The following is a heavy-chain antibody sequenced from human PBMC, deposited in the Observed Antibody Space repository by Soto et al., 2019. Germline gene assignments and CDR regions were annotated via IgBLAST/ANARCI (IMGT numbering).Heavy chain of an antibody. CDR1: DFSISTFW. D-gene: IGHD3-3*01. J-gene: IGHJ6*02. V-gene: IGHV3-74*01. Sequence: EVQLVESGGGLGQPGGSLRLSCAASDFSISTFWMHWVRQGPGKDLVWVSRINIDETITDYADFVKGRFTISSDNAKNTVYLQMNGLRAEDTALYYCARGYDFWRGYYRPHGMDVWGQGTAVIVSS. CDR2: INIDETIT. CDR3: ARGYDFWRGYYRPHGMDV.